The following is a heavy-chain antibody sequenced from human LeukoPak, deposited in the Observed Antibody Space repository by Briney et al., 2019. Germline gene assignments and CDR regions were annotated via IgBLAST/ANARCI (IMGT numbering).Heavy chain of an antibody. CDR2: INPNSGGT. J-gene: IGHJ4*02. Sequence: ASVKVSCKASGYTFTGYCMHWVRQAPGQGLEWMGWINPNSGGTNYAQKFQGWVTMTRDTSISTACMELSRLRSDDTAVYYCARGGSVRYCSSTSCYAADRFFDYWGQGTLVTVSS. CDR1: GYTFTGYC. V-gene: IGHV1-2*04. D-gene: IGHD2-2*01. CDR3: ARGGSVRYCSSTSCYAADRFFDY.